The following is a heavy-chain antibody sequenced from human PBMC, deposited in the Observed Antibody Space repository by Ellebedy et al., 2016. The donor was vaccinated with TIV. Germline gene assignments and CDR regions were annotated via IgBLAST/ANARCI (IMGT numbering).Heavy chain of an antibody. J-gene: IGHJ4*02. V-gene: IGHV3-64*04. D-gene: IGHD1-26*01. CDR1: GFTFSSYT. CDR3: ARSTSSGSYLDY. CDR2: ISSNGYST. Sequence: GGSLRLSCSASGFTFSSYTMHWVRQAPGKGLEYVSAISSNGYSTYYADSVKGRFTISRDNAKNSLYLQMNSLRAEDTAVYYCARSTSSGSYLDYWGQGTLVTVSS.